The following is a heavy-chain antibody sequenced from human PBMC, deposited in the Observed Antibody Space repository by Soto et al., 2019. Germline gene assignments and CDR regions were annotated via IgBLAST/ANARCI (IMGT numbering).Heavy chain of an antibody. D-gene: IGHD3-22*01. Sequence: SETLSLTCTVSGGSISSGDYYWSWIRQPPGKGLEWIGYIYYSGSTYYNPSLKSRVTISVDTSKNQFSLKLSSVTAADTAVYYCVRDSSGYYYFDYWGQGTLVTVSS. CDR3: VRDSSGYYYFDY. CDR1: GGSISSGDYY. V-gene: IGHV4-30-4*01. J-gene: IGHJ4*02. CDR2: IYYSGST.